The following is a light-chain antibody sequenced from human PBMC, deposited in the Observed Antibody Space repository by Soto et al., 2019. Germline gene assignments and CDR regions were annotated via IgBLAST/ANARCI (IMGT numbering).Light chain of an antibody. CDR1: SSDVGGYNY. Sequence: LTQPASVSGSPGQSFTISCTGTSSDVGGYNYVSWYQQHPGKAPKLMIYDVSNRPSGVSNRFSGSKSGNTASLTISGLQAEDEADYYCSSYTSSTLYVFGTGTKVTVL. CDR2: DVS. J-gene: IGLJ1*01. CDR3: SSYTSSTLYV. V-gene: IGLV2-14*01.